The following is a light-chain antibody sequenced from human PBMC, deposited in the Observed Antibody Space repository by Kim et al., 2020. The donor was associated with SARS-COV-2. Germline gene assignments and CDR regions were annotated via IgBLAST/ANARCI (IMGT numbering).Light chain of an antibody. J-gene: IGLJ3*02. CDR2: LNSDGSH. CDR1: SGHSSYA. V-gene: IGLV4-69*01. Sequence: QLVLTQSPSASASLGAPVKLTCTLSSGHSSYAIAWHQQQPEKGPRYLMKLNSDGSHSKGDGIPDRFSGSSSGAERYLTISSLQSEDEADYYCQTWGTGKGVFGGGTQLTVL. CDR3: QTWGTGKGV.